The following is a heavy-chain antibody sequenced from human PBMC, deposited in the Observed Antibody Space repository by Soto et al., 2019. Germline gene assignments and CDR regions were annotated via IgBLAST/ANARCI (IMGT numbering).Heavy chain of an antibody. J-gene: IGHJ4*02. CDR1: GFTFSSYA. CDR2: ISGSGGST. V-gene: IGHV3-23*01. Sequence: GGSLRLSCAASGFTFSSYAMSWVRQAPGKGLEWVSAISGSGGSTYYADSVKGRFTISRDNSKNTLYLQMNSLRAEDTAVYYCAKDVDYYDSSGYFDYWGQGTLVTVSS. D-gene: IGHD3-22*01. CDR3: AKDVDYYDSSGYFDY.